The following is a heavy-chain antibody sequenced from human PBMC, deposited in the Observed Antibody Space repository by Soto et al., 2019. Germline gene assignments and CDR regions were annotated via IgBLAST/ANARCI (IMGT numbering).Heavy chain of an antibody. Sequence: GASVDVYWKASGYSFTSCARKWVRQAPGQGLELMGWISADNGNTNYSQKFQGRVTMTTDTSTSTAYMELRSLRSDDTAVYYCARVVDFWSGYYTLPNGMDVWGQGTTVTVSS. CDR3: ARVVDFWSGYYTLPNGMDV. CDR2: ISADNGNT. V-gene: IGHV1-3*01. D-gene: IGHD3-3*01. J-gene: IGHJ6*02. CDR1: GYSFTSCA.